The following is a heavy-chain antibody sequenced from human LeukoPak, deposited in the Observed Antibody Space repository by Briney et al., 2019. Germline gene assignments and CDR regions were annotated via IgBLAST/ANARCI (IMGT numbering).Heavy chain of an antibody. V-gene: IGHV1-46*01. CDR3: ARDAEQRISSKGIYSYYYIDV. J-gene: IGHJ6*03. CDR2: INPSGGPT. CDR1: GYTFSNYY. Sequence: GASVKVSCKASGYTFSNYYIYWVRQAPGQGLECMGVINPSGGPTNYAPQFQGRVTMTRDMSTSTVYMELSSLRSEDTAVYYCARDAEQRISSKGIYSYYYIDVWGKGTTVTVTS. D-gene: IGHD6-13*01.